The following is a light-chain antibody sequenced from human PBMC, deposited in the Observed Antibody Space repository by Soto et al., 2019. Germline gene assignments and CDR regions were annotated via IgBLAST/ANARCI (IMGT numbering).Light chain of an antibody. J-gene: IGLJ2*01. CDR3: TSYSSGSTHVL. CDR1: GSDVGGYNY. CDR2: EVT. Sequence: QSALTQPASVSGSPGQSITISCTGTGSDVGGYNYVSWYQQHPGKAPKVLISEVTNRPPGVSNRFSGSKSGITASLTISGLQAADEADYYCTSYSSGSTHVLFGGGTKLTVL. V-gene: IGLV2-14*01.